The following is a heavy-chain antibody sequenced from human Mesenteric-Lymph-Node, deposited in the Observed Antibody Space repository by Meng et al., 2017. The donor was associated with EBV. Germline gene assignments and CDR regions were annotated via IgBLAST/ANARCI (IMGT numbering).Heavy chain of an antibody. CDR3: ATSWRSRLNWIDP. CDR2: IIPIFGTA. D-gene: IGHD2-15*01. Sequence: QVQLVQSGAEVXXXXXXVKXSXKASGGIFSNYAINWVRQAPGQGLEWMGGIIPIFGTADHAQKFQGRITITADESSSTAYMELSSLTSEDTAMYYCATSWRSRLNWIDPWGQGTLVTVSS. CDR1: GGIFSNYA. J-gene: IGHJ5*02. V-gene: IGHV1-69*01.